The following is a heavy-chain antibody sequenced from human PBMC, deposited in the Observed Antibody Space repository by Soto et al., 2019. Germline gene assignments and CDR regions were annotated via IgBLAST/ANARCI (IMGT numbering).Heavy chain of an antibody. CDR2: INNSGST. Sequence: QVQLQQWGAGLLKPSETLSLTCAVYGGSFSGYYWRWIRPPPGKGLEGSGEINNSGSTNYNPSLKSRVTISGDKSKNPVYLKLRSVTAADAAVYYCARARGRRGDFWTGYSPYYFYCMVVWGQGTTVTVSS. D-gene: IGHD3-3*01. CDR3: ARARGRRGDFWTGYSPYYFYCMVV. CDR1: GGSFSGYY. J-gene: IGHJ6*02. V-gene: IGHV4-34*01.